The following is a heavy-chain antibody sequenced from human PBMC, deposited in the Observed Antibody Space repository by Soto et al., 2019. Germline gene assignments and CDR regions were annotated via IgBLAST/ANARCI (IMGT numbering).Heavy chain of an antibody. CDR2: IYHSGST. D-gene: IGHD1-26*01. CDR1: SGSISSSNW. CDR3: ASRSSFASTAYYFDY. V-gene: IGHV4-4*02. Sequence: QVQLQESGPGLVKPSGTLSLTCAVSSGSISSSNWWSWVRQPPGKGLEWIGEIYHSGSTNYNPSLNSRVTISVDKSKNQFSLKLSSVTAADTAVYYCASRSSFASTAYYFDYWGQGTLVTVSS. J-gene: IGHJ4*02.